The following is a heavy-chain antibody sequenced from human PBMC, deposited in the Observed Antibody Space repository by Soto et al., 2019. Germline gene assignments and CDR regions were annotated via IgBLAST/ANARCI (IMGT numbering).Heavy chain of an antibody. Sequence: PSETLSLTCTVSGGSISSGDYYWSWIRQPPGKGLEWIGYIYYSGSTYYNPSLKSRVTISVDTSKNQFSLKLSSVTAADTAVYYCAREWGVVPAAMTAFDIWGQGKMVTVSS. CDR3: AREWGVVPAAMTAFDI. CDR1: GGSISSGDYY. V-gene: IGHV4-30-4*01. CDR2: IYYSGST. J-gene: IGHJ3*02. D-gene: IGHD2-2*01.